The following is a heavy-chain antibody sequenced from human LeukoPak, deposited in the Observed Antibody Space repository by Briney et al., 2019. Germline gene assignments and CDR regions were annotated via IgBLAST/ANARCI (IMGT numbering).Heavy chain of an antibody. Sequence: PSETLSLTCAVSGGSISSSNWWSWVRQPPGKGLEWIGEIYHSGSTNYNPSLKSRVTISVDKSKNQFSLKLSSVTAADTAVYYCARARYSSGWYRVFDYWGQGTLVTVSS. CDR3: ARARYSSGWYRVFDY. CDR1: GGSISSSNW. J-gene: IGHJ4*02. V-gene: IGHV4-4*02. D-gene: IGHD6-19*01. CDR2: IYHSGST.